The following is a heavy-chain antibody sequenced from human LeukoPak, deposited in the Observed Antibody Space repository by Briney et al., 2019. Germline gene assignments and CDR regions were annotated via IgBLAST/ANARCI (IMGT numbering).Heavy chain of an antibody. CDR2: ISAYNGNT. CDR1: GYTFTSYG. D-gene: IGHD6-19*01. V-gene: IGHV1-18*01. CDR3: ARLPLYLAVAGLYYFDY. Sequence: ASVKVSCKASGYTFTSYGISWVRQAPGQGLEWMGWISAYNGNTNYAQKLQGRVTMTTDTSTSTAYMELRSLRSDGTAVYYCARLPLYLAVAGLYYFDYWGQGTLVTVSS. J-gene: IGHJ4*02.